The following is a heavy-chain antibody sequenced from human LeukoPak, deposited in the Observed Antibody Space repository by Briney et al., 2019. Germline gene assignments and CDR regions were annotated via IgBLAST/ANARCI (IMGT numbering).Heavy chain of an antibody. J-gene: IGHJ6*04. V-gene: IGHV4-38-2*02. CDR3: ARAGYSGSDFSV. Sequence: SETLSLTCTVSGYSFSSGYYWGWIRQPPGKGLEWIGSIYHSGRTYYNPSLKSRVTISVDTSKNQFSLKLSSVTATDTAVYYCARAGYSGSDFSVWGKGSTVTVSS. D-gene: IGHD5-12*01. CDR2: IYHSGRT. CDR1: GYSFSSGYY.